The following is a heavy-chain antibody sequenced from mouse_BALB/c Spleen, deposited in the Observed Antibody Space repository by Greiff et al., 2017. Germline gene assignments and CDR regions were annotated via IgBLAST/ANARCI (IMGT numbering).Heavy chain of an antibody. V-gene: IGHV1-14*01. CDR1: GYTFTSYV. CDR2: INPYNDGT. J-gene: IGHJ2*01. D-gene: IGHD2-10*01. Sequence: VHVKQSGPELVKPGASVKMSCKASGYTFTSYVMHWVKQKPGQGLEWIGYINPYNDGTKYNEKFKGKATLTSDKSSSTAYMELSSLTSEDSAVYYCARQTAYYGNFDYWGQGTTLTVSS. CDR3: ARQTAYYGNFDY.